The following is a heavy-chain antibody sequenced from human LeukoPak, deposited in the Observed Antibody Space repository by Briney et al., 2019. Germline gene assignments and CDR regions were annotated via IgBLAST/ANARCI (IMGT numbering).Heavy chain of an antibody. Sequence: SETLSLTCTVSGGSISSYYWSWVRQPPGKGLEWIGYIYYSGSTNYNPSLKSRVTISVDTSKNQFSLKLSSVTAADTAVYYCARGGLVYGSGSYSDDYWGQGTLVTVSS. CDR1: GGSISSYY. J-gene: IGHJ4*02. V-gene: IGHV4-59*01. CDR3: ARGGLVYGSGSYSDDY. CDR2: IYYSGST. D-gene: IGHD3-10*01.